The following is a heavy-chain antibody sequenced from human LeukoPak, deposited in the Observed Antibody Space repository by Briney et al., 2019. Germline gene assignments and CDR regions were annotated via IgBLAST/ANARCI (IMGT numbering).Heavy chain of an antibody. Sequence: PVKVSCKASGGTFSSYAISWVRQAPGQGLEWMGGIIPIFGTANYAQKFQGRVTITADESTSTAYMELSSLRSEDTAVYYCALGAVAGTINFDYWGQGTLVTVSS. D-gene: IGHD6-19*01. J-gene: IGHJ4*02. V-gene: IGHV1-69*13. CDR3: ALGAVAGTINFDY. CDR2: IIPIFGTA. CDR1: GGTFSSYA.